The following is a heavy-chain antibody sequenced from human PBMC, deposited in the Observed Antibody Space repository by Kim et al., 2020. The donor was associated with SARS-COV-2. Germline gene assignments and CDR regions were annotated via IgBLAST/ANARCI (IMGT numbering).Heavy chain of an antibody. CDR1: GGSISSHSYY. D-gene: IGHD6-19*01. CDR3: ARHPQWLVVPLPWFDP. CDR2: IHYSGNT. V-gene: IGHV4-39*01. J-gene: IGHJ5*02. Sequence: SETLSLTCTVSGGSISSHSYYWGWIRQPPEKGLEWIGSIHYSGNTYYNPSLKSRVTISVDTSKNQFSVKLSSVTAADTAVYYCARHPQWLVVPLPWFDPWGQGTLVTVSS.